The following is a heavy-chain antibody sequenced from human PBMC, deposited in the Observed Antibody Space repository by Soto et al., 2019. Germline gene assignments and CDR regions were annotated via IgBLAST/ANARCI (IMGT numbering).Heavy chain of an antibody. Sequence: LSLTCTVSGGSISSSSYYWGWIRQPPGKGLEWIGSIYYSGSTYYNPSLKSRVTISVDTSKNQFSLKLSSVTAADTAVYYCARLGEGNWFDPWGQGTLVTVSS. CDR1: GGSISSSSYY. CDR2: IYYSGST. J-gene: IGHJ5*02. CDR3: ARLGEGNWFDP. V-gene: IGHV4-39*01.